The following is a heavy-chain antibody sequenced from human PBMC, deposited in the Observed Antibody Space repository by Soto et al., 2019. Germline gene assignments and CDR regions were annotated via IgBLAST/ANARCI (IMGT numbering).Heavy chain of an antibody. CDR1: GFTFGDYA. CDR3: ARDRSGY. Sequence: GGSLRLSCTASGFTFGDYAMSWFRQAPGKGLEWVSVIYSGGSTYYADSVKGRFTISRDNSKNTLYLQMNSLRAEDTAVYYCARDRSGYWGQGTLVTVSS. CDR2: IYSGGST. J-gene: IGHJ4*02. V-gene: IGHV3-66*01.